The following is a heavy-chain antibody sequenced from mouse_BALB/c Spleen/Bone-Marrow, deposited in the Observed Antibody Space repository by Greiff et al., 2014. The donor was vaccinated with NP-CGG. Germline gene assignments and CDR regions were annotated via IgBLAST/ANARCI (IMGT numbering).Heavy chain of an antibody. CDR3: ARSNYVGYYAMDY. D-gene: IGHD1-1*01. V-gene: IGHV5-17*02. CDR2: ISSDSSTI. CDR1: GFTFSSFG. J-gene: IGHJ4*01. Sequence: DVMLVESGGGLVQPGGSRKLSCAASGFTFSSFGIHWVRQAPEKGLEWVAYISSDSSTIYYADTVKGRFTISRGNPKNTLFLQMTSLRSEDTAMYYCARSNYVGYYAMDYWGQGTSVTVSS.